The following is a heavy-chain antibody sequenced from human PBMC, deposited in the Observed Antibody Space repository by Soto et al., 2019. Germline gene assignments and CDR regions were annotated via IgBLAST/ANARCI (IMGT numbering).Heavy chain of an antibody. Sequence: QVQLVQSGAEVKKPGASVKVSCKASGYTFTSYGIIWVRQAPGQGLEWMGWISAYNGNTNYAQKLQARVTMTTDTSTSPAYMGLRSLRSDDTAVYYCARPGYYDSSGYKRGNAFDIWGQGTMVTVSS. V-gene: IGHV1-18*01. CDR2: ISAYNGNT. CDR1: GYTFTSYG. CDR3: ARPGYYDSSGYKRGNAFDI. D-gene: IGHD3-22*01. J-gene: IGHJ3*02.